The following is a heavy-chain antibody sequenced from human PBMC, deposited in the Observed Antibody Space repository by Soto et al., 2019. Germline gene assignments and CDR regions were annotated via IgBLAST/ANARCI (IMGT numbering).Heavy chain of an antibody. CDR3: ARGNGHNSGTFDY. V-gene: IGHV3-33*01. J-gene: IGHJ4*01. CDR2: IWYDGSNK. Sequence: QVQLAESGGGVVQPGRSLRLSCAASGFNFNNYGMHWVRQAPGKGLEWVAVIWYDGSNKFYADSVKGRFTISRDNSKNTVYLQMDSLRAEDTAVYYCARGNGHNSGTFDYWGHGTLATVSS. D-gene: IGHD1-1*01. CDR1: GFNFNNYG.